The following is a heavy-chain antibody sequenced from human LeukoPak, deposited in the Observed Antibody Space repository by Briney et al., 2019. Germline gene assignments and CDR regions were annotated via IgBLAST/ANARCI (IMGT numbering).Heavy chain of an antibody. CDR1: GGSFSGYY. D-gene: IGHD4-11*01. V-gene: IGHV4-34*01. CDR3: ASRTSPSNYVNY. Sequence: PSETLSLTCAVYGGSFSGYYWSWIRQPPGKGLEWIGEINHSGSTNYNPSLKSRVTISVDTSKNQFSLKLSSVTAADTAVYYCASRTSPSNYVNYWGQGTLVTVSS. J-gene: IGHJ4*02. CDR2: INHSGST.